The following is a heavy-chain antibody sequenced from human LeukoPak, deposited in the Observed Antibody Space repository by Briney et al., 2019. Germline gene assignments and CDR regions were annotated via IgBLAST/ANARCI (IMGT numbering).Heavy chain of an antibody. D-gene: IGHD1-26*01. CDR1: GFTFSSYW. CDR3: YCGTYSGFDN. J-gene: IGHJ4*02. Sequence: GGSLRLSCAASGFTFSSYWMNWIRQAPGKGLEWVATIKEDGSEKYYVDSVKGRFTISRDNAKNSPYLQMNSLRAEDTAVYYCYCGTYSGFDNWGQGTQVTVSS. CDR2: IKEDGSEK. V-gene: IGHV3-7*01.